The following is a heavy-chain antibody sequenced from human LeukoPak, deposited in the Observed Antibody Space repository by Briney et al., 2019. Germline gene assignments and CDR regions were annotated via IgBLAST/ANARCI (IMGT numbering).Heavy chain of an antibody. J-gene: IGHJ4*02. CDR3: ARDRYSSGWYDVDY. D-gene: IGHD6-19*01. CDR1: GFTFSSYW. V-gene: IGHV3-74*03. CDR2: INSDGSST. Sequence: SGGSLRLSCAASGFTFSSYWMHWVRQAPGKGLVWVSRINSDGSSTTYADSVKGRFTISRDNAKNTVYLQMNSLRVEDTAVYYCARDRYSSGWYDVDYWGQGTLVTVSS.